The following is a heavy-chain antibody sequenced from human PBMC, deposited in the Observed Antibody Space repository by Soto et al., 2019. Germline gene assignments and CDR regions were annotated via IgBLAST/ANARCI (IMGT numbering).Heavy chain of an antibody. Sequence: GGSLRLSCAASGFRFSDYWMTWVRQAPGKGLEWVANIKKDGSEKSYADSVKGRFTISRDNAKNSLYLQMSSLRGDDTGVYYCARRAAVTTNDYGGQGTLVTVSS. CDR3: ARRAAVTTNDY. CDR1: GFRFSDYW. V-gene: IGHV3-7*01. D-gene: IGHD4-17*01. CDR2: IKKDGSEK. J-gene: IGHJ4*02.